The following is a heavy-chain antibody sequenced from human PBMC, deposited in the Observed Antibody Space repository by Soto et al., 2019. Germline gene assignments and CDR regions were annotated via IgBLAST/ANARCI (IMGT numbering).Heavy chain of an antibody. CDR3: VTVVAAEFLEWVLPSFDN. CDR1: GYTLTELS. J-gene: IGHJ4*01. Sequence: ASVKVSCKVSGYTLTELSMHWVRQAPGKGLEWMGGFDPEDGETIYAQKFQGRVTMTEDTSTDTAYMELSSLRSEDTAVYYCVTVVAAEFLEWVLPSFDNCCQEGLV. V-gene: IGHV1-24*01. CDR2: FDPEDGET. D-gene: IGHD3-3*01.